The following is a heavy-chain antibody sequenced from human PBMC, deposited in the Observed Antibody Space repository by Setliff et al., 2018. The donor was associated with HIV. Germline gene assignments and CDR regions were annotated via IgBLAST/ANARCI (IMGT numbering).Heavy chain of an antibody. CDR1: GYTFTTYG. J-gene: IGHJ3*02. CDR3: ARDRAGDAFDI. D-gene: IGHD3-10*01. V-gene: IGHV1-18*01. CDR2: SSAYNGNT. Sequence: GASVKVSCKASGYTFTTYGINWVRQAPGQGLEWMGWSSAYNGNTNYAQELQGRVTMTTDTSTSTAYMELRSLRSDDTAVYYCARDRAGDAFDIWGQGTMVTASS.